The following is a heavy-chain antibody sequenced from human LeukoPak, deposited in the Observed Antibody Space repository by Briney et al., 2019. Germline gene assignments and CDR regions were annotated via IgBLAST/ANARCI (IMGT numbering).Heavy chain of an antibody. V-gene: IGHV3-9*01. Sequence: PGGSLRLSCAASGFTFDDYAMHWVRQAPGKGLEWVSGISWNSGSIGYADSVKGRFTISRDSAKNSLYLQMNSLRAEDTALYYCAKDYGGNSLFYFDYWGQGTLVTVSS. J-gene: IGHJ4*02. CDR1: GFTFDDYA. CDR2: ISWNSGSI. CDR3: AKDYGGNSLFYFDY. D-gene: IGHD4-23*01.